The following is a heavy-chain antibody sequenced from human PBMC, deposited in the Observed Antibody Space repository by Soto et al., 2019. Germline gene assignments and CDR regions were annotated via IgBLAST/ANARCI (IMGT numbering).Heavy chain of an antibody. D-gene: IGHD6-13*01. CDR1: GGSISSYY. J-gene: IGHJ4*02. Sequence: SETLSLTCSVSGGSISSYYWSWIRQPPGKGLEWIGYIYYSGSTNYNPSLKSRVTISVDTSKNQFSLKLSSVTAADTAVYYCARRYGSSFDYWGQGTLVTVSS. CDR2: IYYSGST. V-gene: IGHV4-59*08. CDR3: ARRYGSSFDY.